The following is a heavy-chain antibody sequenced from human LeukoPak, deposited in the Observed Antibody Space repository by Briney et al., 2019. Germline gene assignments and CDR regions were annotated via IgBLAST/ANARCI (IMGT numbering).Heavy chain of an antibody. Sequence: GSLRLSCAASGFTFSSYEMNWVRQAPGKGLEWVSYIISSGSTIYYADSVKGRFTISRDNAKNSLYLQMNSLRAEDTAVYYCARGSPISYWGQGTLVTVSS. J-gene: IGHJ4*02. D-gene: IGHD2-15*01. CDR2: IISSGSTI. V-gene: IGHV3-48*03. CDR1: GFTFSSYE. CDR3: ARGSPISY.